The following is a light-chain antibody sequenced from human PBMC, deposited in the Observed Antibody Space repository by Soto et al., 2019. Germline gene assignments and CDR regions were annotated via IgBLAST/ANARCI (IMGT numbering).Light chain of an antibody. Sequence: QSALTQPASVSGSPGQSISFSCAGSNSDVGGYDYVSWYQQHPGKAPKLMIYEVSDRPSGVSDRFSGSKSGNTASLTISGLPAEDEADYYCSSYTSSSPFVFGTGTKVTVL. CDR1: NSDVGGYDY. CDR2: EVS. V-gene: IGLV2-14*03. CDR3: SSYTSSSPFV. J-gene: IGLJ1*01.